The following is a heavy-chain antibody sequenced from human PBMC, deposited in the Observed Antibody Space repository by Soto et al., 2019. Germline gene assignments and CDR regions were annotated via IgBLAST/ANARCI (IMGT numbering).Heavy chain of an antibody. D-gene: IGHD3-22*01. CDR2: ISGSGGST. V-gene: IGHV3-23*01. J-gene: IGHJ5*02. CDR3: AKSSITMIVVAYNWFDP. Sequence: GGSLRLSCAASGFTFSRYAMSWVRQAPGKGLEWVSAISGSGGSTYYADSVKGRFTISRDNSKNTLYLQMNSLRAEDTAVYYCAKSSITMIVVAYNWFDPWGQGTLVTVSS. CDR1: GFTFSRYA.